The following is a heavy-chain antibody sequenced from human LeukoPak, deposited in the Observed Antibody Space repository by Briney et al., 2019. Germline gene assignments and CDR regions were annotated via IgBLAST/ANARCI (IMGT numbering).Heavy chain of an antibody. J-gene: IGHJ6*03. CDR1: GGTFTSYA. CDR2: IITIIGTA. V-gene: IGHV1-69*01. D-gene: IGHD2-2*02. Sequence: GPSLKVSCKASGGTFTSYAISWVRQAPGQGLEWMGGIITIIGTANYAQKYQGRLTITADECTSTAYMELSSLRSEDTAVYYCATRREIVVVPAAIRGLRYYYYMDVWGKGTTVTVSS. CDR3: ATRREIVVVPAAIRGLRYYYYMDV.